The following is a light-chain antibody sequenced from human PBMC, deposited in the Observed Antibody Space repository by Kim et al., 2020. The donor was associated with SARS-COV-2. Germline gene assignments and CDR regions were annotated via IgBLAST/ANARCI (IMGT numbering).Light chain of an antibody. V-gene: IGKV3-15*01. CDR2: GAS. CDR1: QTVDRN. Sequence: EIVMTQSPATLSVSPGERVTLSCRASQTVDRNLAWYQQKGGQPPRLLIYGASTRATDIPDRFSGSGSGTEFTLTIHSLRSEDSGNYYCQQFSKWPRTFGGGTKVDIK. J-gene: IGKJ4*01. CDR3: QQFSKWPRT.